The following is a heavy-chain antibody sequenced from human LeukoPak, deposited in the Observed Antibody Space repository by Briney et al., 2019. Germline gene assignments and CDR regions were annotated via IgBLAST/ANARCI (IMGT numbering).Heavy chain of an antibody. Sequence: GGSLRLSCAASGFTFSSYEMNWVRQAPGKGLEWVSYISSSGSTIYYANSVRGRFTISRDNAKNSLYLQMNSLRAEDTAVYYCARRLPGIAAAGLDFWGQGTLVTVSS. CDR3: ARRLPGIAAAGLDF. V-gene: IGHV3-48*03. D-gene: IGHD6-13*01. CDR2: ISSSGSTI. CDR1: GFTFSSYE. J-gene: IGHJ4*02.